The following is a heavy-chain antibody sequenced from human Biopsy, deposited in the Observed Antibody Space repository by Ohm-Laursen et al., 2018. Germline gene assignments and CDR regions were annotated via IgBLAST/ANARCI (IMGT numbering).Heavy chain of an antibody. CDR1: GGSLSSYS. V-gene: IGHV4-4*07. J-gene: IGHJ4*02. CDR3: ALGGGSYVNFDY. Sequence: GTLSLTCTVSGGSLSSYSWSWIRQPAGKGLEWIGQIYTSGITNYNSSLKSRVTISADTSKNQFSLRLSSVTAADTAVYYCALGGGSYVNFDYWGQGTLVTVSS. D-gene: IGHD1-26*01. CDR2: IYTSGIT.